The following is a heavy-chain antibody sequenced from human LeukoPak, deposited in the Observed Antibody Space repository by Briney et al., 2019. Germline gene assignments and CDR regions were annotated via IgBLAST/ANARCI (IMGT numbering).Heavy chain of an antibody. CDR3: AREGYCSSTSCSSTEYYYSYYGMDV. V-gene: IGHV1-18*01. D-gene: IGHD2-2*01. CDR2: IRAYHVNS. Sequence: GASVQVSCQPSGYSFHSYGIIWVRQAPGPPLEWIGWIRAYHVNSKYTQKRQRRVTMPTDTSTSTAYMGLRSLRSDDTAVYYCAREGYCSSTSCSSTEYYYSYYGMDVWGQGTTVTVSS. CDR1: GYSFHSYG. J-gene: IGHJ6*02.